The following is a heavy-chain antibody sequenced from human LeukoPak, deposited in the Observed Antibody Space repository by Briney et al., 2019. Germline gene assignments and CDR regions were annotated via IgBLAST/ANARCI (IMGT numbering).Heavy chain of an antibody. CDR2: ISGSGGST. D-gene: IGHD6-19*01. CDR1: GFTFSSYA. J-gene: IGHJ4*02. V-gene: IGHV3-23*01. CDR3: AKGNQWLTYYYLDY. Sequence: PGGSLRLSCAASGFTFSSYAMNWVRRAPGKGLEWVSGISGSGGSTYYTDSVKGRFTISRDNSKNTLYLQMNSLRAEDTAVYYCAKGNQWLTYYYLDYWGQGTLVTVSS.